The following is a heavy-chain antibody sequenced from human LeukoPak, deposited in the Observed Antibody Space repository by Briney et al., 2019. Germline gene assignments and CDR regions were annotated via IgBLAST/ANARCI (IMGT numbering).Heavy chain of an antibody. V-gene: IGHV4-4*07. Sequence: SETLSLTCTVSSGSISSYYWGWIRQPAGNGLEWIGRIYTSGSTSYNPSLKSRVTISVDTSKNQFSLKLSSVTAADTAVYYCATLRSQPDDYWGQGSLVTVSS. CDR2: IYTSGST. CDR1: SGSISSYY. J-gene: IGHJ4*02. CDR3: ATLRSQPDDY. D-gene: IGHD1-14*01.